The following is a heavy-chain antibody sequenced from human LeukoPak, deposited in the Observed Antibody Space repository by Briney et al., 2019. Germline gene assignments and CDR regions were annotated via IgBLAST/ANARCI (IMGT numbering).Heavy chain of an antibody. CDR1: GFTFDDYG. CDR3: ARDDYYGSGSYWGAFDI. D-gene: IGHD3-10*01. Sequence: GGSLRLSCAASGFTFDDYGMTWVRQAPGKGLEWVSSISSSSSYIYYADSVKGRFTISRDNAKNSLYLQMNSLRAEDTAMYYCARDDYYGSGSYWGAFDIWGQGTMVTVSS. V-gene: IGHV3-21*01. CDR2: ISSSSSYI. J-gene: IGHJ3*02.